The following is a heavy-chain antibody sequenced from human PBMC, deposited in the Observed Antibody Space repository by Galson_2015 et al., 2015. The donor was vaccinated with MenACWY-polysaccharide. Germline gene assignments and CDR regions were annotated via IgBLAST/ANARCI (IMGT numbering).Heavy chain of an antibody. CDR2: IYPGDSDT. J-gene: IGHJ6*02. Sequence: QSGAEVKKSGESLKISCKGSGYSFTNYWIAWVREMPGKGLEWMGIIYPGDSDTRYSPSFEGQVTISADKSINTAYLQWSTLKASDTAMYYCARNYGLDVWGQGTTVTVSS. V-gene: IGHV5-51*03. CDR1: GYSFTNYW. CDR3: ARNYGLDV.